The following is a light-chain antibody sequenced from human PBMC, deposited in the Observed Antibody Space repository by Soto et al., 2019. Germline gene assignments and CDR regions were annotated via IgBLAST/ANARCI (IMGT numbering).Light chain of an antibody. CDR1: SSDVGGSNY. J-gene: IGLJ2*01. V-gene: IGLV2-14*01. Sequence: QSALTQPASVSGWHGQSITIYCTGTSSDVGGSNYVSWYQLSPGKAPQLLIYDVDRPSGFSSRFSGSKSGKTASLTISGLQAEDEADYYCNSSTSSGTVVFGGGTKLTVL. CDR3: NSSTSSGTVV. CDR2: DV.